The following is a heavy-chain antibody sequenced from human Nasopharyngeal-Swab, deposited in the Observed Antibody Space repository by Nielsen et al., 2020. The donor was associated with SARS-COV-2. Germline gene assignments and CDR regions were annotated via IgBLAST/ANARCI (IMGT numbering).Heavy chain of an antibody. CDR1: GGTFSSYG. CDR3: ARGGWLRRDYYYVYYYMDV. Sequence: SAKVSCKTSGGTFSSYGISWVRQAPGEGLEWMGGIIPVIPIKRYAQKFRDRVTITADTSTSTAYMELSSLRSEDTATYYCARGGWLRRDYYYVYYYMDVWGKGTTVTVSS. D-gene: IGHD5-24*01. J-gene: IGHJ6*03. V-gene: IGHV1-69*10. CDR2: IIPVIPIK.